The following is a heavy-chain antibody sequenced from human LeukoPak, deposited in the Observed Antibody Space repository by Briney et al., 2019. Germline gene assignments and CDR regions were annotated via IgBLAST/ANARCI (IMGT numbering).Heavy chain of an antibody. CDR1: GFTFSSYD. V-gene: IGHV3-13*01. Sequence: GGSLRLSCAASGFTFSSYDMHWVRQATGKGLEWVSAIGTAGDTYYPGSVKGRFTISRENAKNSLYLQMNSLRAGDTAVYYCARGGYCSSTSCHRDYYYGMDVWGQGTTVTVSS. J-gene: IGHJ6*02. CDR2: IGTAGDT. CDR3: ARGGYCSSTSCHRDYYYGMDV. D-gene: IGHD2-2*01.